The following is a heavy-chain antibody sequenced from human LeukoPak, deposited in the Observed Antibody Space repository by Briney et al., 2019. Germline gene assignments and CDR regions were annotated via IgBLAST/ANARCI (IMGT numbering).Heavy chain of an antibody. D-gene: IGHD6-19*01. J-gene: IGHJ5*02. CDR3: ARLSGATVAHHWFDP. CDR2: MNHSGSA. Sequence: SETLSLTCAVYGGSFSGYYWTWNRQPPGKGLEWIGEMNHSGSANYNPSLKSRVTISVATSKNQCSLRLSSVTAADTAVYYGARLSGATVAHHWFDPWGQGTLVTGSS. V-gene: IGHV4-34*01. CDR1: GGSFSGYY.